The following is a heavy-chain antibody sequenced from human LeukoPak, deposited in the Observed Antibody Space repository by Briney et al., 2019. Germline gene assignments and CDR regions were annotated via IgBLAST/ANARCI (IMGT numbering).Heavy chain of an antibody. J-gene: IGHJ4*02. CDR2: INHSGST. Sequence: SETLSLTCAVYGGSFSGYYWSWIRQPPGKGLEWIGEINHSGSTNYNPSLKSRVAISVDTSKNQFSLKLSSVTAADTAVYYCARGMRSVGARPDYYFDYWGQGTLVTVSS. V-gene: IGHV4-34*01. CDR1: GGSFSGYY. D-gene: IGHD1-26*01. CDR3: ARGMRSVGARPDYYFDY.